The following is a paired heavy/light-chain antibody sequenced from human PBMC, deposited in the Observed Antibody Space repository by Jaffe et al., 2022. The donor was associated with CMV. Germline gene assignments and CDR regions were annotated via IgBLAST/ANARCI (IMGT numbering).Heavy chain of an antibody. D-gene: IGHD5-12*01. V-gene: IGHV3-23*01. Sequence: EVQLMESGGGLVQPGGSLRLSCAASGFTFSNYAMSWVRQAPGKGLEWVSGISGSGGSRYYADSVKGRFTISRDNSKNTLYLQMNSLRAEDTAVYYCAKDGHSVYDRGGYFDHWGQGTLVTVSS. CDR2: ISGSGGSR. CDR1: GFTFSNYA. CDR3: AKDGHSVYDRGGYFDH. J-gene: IGHJ4*02.
Light chain of an antibody. CDR3: QAWDSSTAV. Sequence: SYELTQPPSVSVSPGQTASITCSGDELGNKYASWYQQKAGQSPVLVIYQDTKRPSGIPERFSGSNSGNTATLTISGTQAMDEADYYCQAWDSSTAVFGGGTKLTVL. J-gene: IGLJ2*01. CDR2: QDT. V-gene: IGLV3-1*01. CDR1: ELGNKY.